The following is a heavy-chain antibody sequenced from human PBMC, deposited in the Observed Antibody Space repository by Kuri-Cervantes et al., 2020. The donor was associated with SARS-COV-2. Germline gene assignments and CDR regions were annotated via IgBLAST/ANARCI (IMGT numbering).Heavy chain of an antibody. CDR3: ARSGYDYVWGSSYYYYGMDV. Sequence: SETLSLTCAISGDSVSSNSAAWNWIRQSPSRGLEWLGRTYYRSKWYNDYAVSVKSRITINPDTSKNQSSLQLNSVTPEDTAVYYCARSGYDYVWGSSYYYYGMDVWGQGTTVTVSS. CDR1: GDSVSSNSAA. D-gene: IGHD3-16*01. CDR2: TYYRSKWYN. V-gene: IGHV6-1*01. J-gene: IGHJ6*02.